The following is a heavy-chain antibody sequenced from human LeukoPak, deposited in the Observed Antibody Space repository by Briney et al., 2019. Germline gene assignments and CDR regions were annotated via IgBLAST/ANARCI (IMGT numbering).Heavy chain of an antibody. J-gene: IGHJ4*02. CDR2: TRNKAMSYTT. Sequence: QSAGSLRLSCAASGFILSDHYMDWVRQAPGKGLEWVGRTRNKAMSYTTDYAASVKGRFTISRDDSKKSLYLQMNSLKIEDTAVYFCARVYYESSGYYRYFDSWGQGTLVTVSS. CDR3: ARVYYESSGYYRYFDS. V-gene: IGHV3-72*01. CDR1: GFILSDHY. D-gene: IGHD3-22*01.